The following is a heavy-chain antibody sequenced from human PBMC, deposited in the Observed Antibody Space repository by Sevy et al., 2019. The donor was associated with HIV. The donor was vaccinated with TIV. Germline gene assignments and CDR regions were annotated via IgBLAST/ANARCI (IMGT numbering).Heavy chain of an antibody. D-gene: IGHD6-13*01. V-gene: IGHV3-30*18. J-gene: IGHJ6*02. CDR2: ISYDGSNK. Sequence: GGSLRLSCAASGFTFSSYGMHWVRQAPGKGLEWVAVISYDGSNKYYADSVKGRVTISRDNSKNTLYLQMNSLRAEDTAVYYCAKERAAAGPYYYYGMDVWGQRTTVTVSS. CDR1: GFTFSSYG. CDR3: AKERAAAGPYYYYGMDV.